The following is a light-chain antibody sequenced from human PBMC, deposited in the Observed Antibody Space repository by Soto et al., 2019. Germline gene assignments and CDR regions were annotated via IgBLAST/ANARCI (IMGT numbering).Light chain of an antibody. CDR1: QSVSSSY. V-gene: IGKV3-20*01. CDR2: GAS. CDR3: QQYETSPWT. J-gene: IGKJ1*01. Sequence: EIVLTQSPGTLSLSPGERATLSCRASQSVSSSYLARYQQKPGQAPRLLIYGASSRATGIPDRFSGSGSGADFTLTISRLEPEDFAVFYCQQYETSPWTFGQGTKVEIK.